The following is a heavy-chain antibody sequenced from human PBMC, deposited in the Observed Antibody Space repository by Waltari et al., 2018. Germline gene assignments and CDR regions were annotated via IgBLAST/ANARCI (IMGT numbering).Heavy chain of an antibody. CDR1: GFTFSSYW. CDR2: IKQDGSGK. V-gene: IGHV3-7*01. Sequence: EVRLVESGGGLVQPGGSLRLSCAASGFTFSSYWMSWVRQAPGKGLEWVANIKQDGSGKYYVDSVKGRCTISRDNAKNSLYLQMNSLRAEDTAVYYCARVDRYFDGPGWFDPWGQGTLVTVSS. D-gene: IGHD3-9*01. J-gene: IGHJ5*02. CDR3: ARVDRYFDGPGWFDP.